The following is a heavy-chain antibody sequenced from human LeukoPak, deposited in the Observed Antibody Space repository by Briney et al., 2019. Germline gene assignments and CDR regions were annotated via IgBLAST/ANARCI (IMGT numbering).Heavy chain of an antibody. V-gene: IGHV4-30-2*01. CDR2: IYHSGST. Sequence: SQTLSLTCAVSGGSISSGGYSWSWIRQPPGKGLEWIGYIYHSGSTYYNPSLKSRVTISVDKSKNQFSLKLSSVTAADTAVYYCARDGLLGFGEPWARFDPWGQGTLVTVSS. J-gene: IGHJ5*02. CDR3: ARDGLLGFGEPWARFDP. CDR1: GGSISSGGYS. D-gene: IGHD3-10*01.